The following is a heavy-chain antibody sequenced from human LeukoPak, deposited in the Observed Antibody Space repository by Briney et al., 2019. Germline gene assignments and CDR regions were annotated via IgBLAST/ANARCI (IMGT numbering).Heavy chain of an antibody. CDR3: ARDPIVVVTAGGYFDY. J-gene: IGHJ4*02. CDR2: ISSSSSYI. CDR1: GFTFSSYS. D-gene: IGHD2-21*02. Sequence: PGGSLRLSCAASGFTFSSYSMNWVRQAPGKGVEWVSSISSSSSYIYYADSVKGRFTISRDNAKNSLYLQMNSLRAEDTAVYYCARDPIVVVTAGGYFDYWGQGTLVTVSS. V-gene: IGHV3-21*01.